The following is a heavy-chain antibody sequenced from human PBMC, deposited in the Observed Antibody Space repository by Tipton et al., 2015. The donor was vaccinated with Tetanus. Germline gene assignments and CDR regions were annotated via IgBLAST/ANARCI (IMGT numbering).Heavy chain of an antibody. V-gene: IGHV4-61*01. CDR1: GGSVSSGSYY. D-gene: IGHD3-10*01. CDR3: ARNLRITMVRGVIEGWFDP. Sequence: LRLSCTVSGGSVSSGSYYWSWIRQPPGKGLEWIGYIYYSGSTNYNPSLKSRVTISVDTSKNQFSLKLSSVTAADTAVYYCARNLRITMVRGVIEGWFDPWGQGTLVTVSS. J-gene: IGHJ5*02. CDR2: IYYSGST.